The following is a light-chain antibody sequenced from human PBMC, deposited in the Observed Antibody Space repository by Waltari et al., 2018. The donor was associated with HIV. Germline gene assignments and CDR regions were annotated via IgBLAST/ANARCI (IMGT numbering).Light chain of an antibody. CDR3: QQYNNWHT. V-gene: IGKV3-15*01. CDR2: AAS. J-gene: IGKJ2*01. Sequence: EIVMTQSPATLSVSPGARVTLPCTASQGVSTNLAWFQQKPGQAPSLLIYAASTRATAIPARFSGSGSGTEFTLTISSLQSEDFAVYYCQQYNNWHTFGQGTKLEIK. CDR1: QGVSTN.